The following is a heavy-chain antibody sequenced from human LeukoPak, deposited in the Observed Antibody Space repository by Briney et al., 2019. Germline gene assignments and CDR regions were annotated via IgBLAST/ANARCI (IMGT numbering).Heavy chain of an antibody. CDR3: AKGHYYGSGSLDY. D-gene: IGHD3-10*01. CDR2: ILGNNVKT. Sequence: GGSLRLSCVASGFTFSPNAMNWVRQAPGQGLEWVSIILGNNVKTYAESVKGRFTISRDNSKNTLYLQMDSLRAEDTAVYYCAKGHYYGSGSLDYWGQGTLVTVSS. V-gene: IGHV3-23*01. CDR1: GFTFSPNA. J-gene: IGHJ4*02.